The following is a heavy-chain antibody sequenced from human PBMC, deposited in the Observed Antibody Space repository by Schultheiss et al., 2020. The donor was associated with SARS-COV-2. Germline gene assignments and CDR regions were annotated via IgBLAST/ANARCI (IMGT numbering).Heavy chain of an antibody. V-gene: IGHV4-59*12. CDR3: ARGGSYPLDY. CDR1: GFTFSSYE. Sequence: GSLRLSCAASGFTFSSYEMNWVRQAPGKGLEWIGYIYYSGITNYNPSLKSRVTISVDTSKNQFSLKLSSVTPEDTAVYYCARGGSYPLDYWGQGTLVTVSS. J-gene: IGHJ4*02. CDR2: IYYSGIT. D-gene: IGHD1-26*01.